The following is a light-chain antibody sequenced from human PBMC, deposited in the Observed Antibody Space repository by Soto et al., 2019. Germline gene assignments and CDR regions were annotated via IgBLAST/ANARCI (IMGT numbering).Light chain of an antibody. CDR3: QQYNSLTWT. V-gene: IGKV1-5*03. Sequence: DIQMTQSPSTQSASVGDRITITCRASQSISSWLAWYQQKPGKAPKLLIYKASSLESGVPSRFSGSGSGTEFTLTISSLQPDDFATYYCQQYNSLTWTFGQGTKVDIK. CDR1: QSISSW. CDR2: KAS. J-gene: IGKJ1*01.